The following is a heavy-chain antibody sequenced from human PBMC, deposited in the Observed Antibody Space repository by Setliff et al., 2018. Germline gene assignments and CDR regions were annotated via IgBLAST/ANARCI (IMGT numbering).Heavy chain of an antibody. V-gene: IGHV4-4*08. CDR1: GYSIRSGYY. Sequence: PSETLSLTCGVSGYSIRSGYYWGWVRQPPGRGLEWIGYIYTTGTTNYSPSLTGRVTISADTSKNQISLKLSSVSAADTAVYYCAREFVVISFVKNIHHHYGMDVWGQGTTVTVSS. D-gene: IGHD2-21*01. J-gene: IGHJ6*02. CDR3: AREFVVISFVKNIHHHYGMDV. CDR2: IYTTGTT.